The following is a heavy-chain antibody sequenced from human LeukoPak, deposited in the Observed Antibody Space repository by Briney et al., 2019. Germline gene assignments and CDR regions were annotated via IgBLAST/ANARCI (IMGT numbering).Heavy chain of an antibody. CDR2: ISSSGSTI. Sequence: GGSLRLSCAASGFTFSSYEMNWVRQAPGKGLEWVSYISSSGSTIYYADSVKGRFTISRDNAKNSLYLQMNSLRAEDTAVYYCARDVRSGSYYIAFDVWGQGTMVTVSS. J-gene: IGHJ3*01. D-gene: IGHD1-26*01. CDR3: ARDVRSGSYYIAFDV. V-gene: IGHV3-48*03. CDR1: GFTFSSYE.